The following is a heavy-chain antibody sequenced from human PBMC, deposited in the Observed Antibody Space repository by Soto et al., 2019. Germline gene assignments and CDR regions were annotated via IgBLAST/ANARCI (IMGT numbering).Heavy chain of an antibody. CDR2: IKSKTDGGTT. CDR3: TTDLSYGDYGYTFDY. D-gene: IGHD4-17*01. Sequence: GGSLRLSCAASGFTFSNAWMNWVRQAPGKGLEWVGRIKSKTDGGTTDYAAPVKGRFTISRDDSKNTLYLQMNSLKTEDTAVYYCTTDLSYGDYGYTFDYWGQGTLVTVSS. J-gene: IGHJ4*02. V-gene: IGHV3-15*07. CDR1: GFTFSNAW.